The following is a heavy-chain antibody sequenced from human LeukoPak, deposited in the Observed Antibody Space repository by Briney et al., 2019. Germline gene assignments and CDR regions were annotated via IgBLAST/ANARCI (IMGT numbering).Heavy chain of an antibody. V-gene: IGHV1-2*06. CDR1: GGTFSNYG. J-gene: IGHJ4*02. CDR3: ARERKITIFGVACDY. CDR2: INPNGGGT. D-gene: IGHD3-3*01. Sequence: ASVKVSCTASGGTFSNYGISWVRQAPGQGLEWMGRINPNGGGTNYAQKFQGRVTMTSDTSISTAYMELSRLRSDDTAVYYCARERKITIFGVACDYWGQGTLVTVSS.